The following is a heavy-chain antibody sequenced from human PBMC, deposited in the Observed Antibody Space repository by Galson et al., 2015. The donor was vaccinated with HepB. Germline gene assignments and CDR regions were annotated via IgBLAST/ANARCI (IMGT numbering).Heavy chain of an antibody. J-gene: IGHJ5*02. CDR2: IDGSGDRT. CDR3: VKDVGRDLFGPGA. CDR1: GFTFRIYG. V-gene: IGHV3-23*01. Sequence: SLRLSCAASGFTFRIYGMSWVRQAPGKGLELVSGIDGSGDRTEYADSVQGRFIVSRDNSKNTLYLQISGLRVEDTAKYYCVKDVGRDLFGPGAWGQGTLVTVSS. D-gene: IGHD3-10*01.